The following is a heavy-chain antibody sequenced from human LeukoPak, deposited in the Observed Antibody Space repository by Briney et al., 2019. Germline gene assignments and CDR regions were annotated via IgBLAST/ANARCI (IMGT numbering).Heavy chain of an antibody. D-gene: IGHD3-22*01. CDR2: INPNTGGT. J-gene: IGHJ4*02. Sequence: ASVKVSCKASGYTFTGYYMHWVRQAPGQGLEWMGWINPNTGGTNYAQKFQGRVTMTRDTSINTAYMELTRLTSDDTAVYYCARGERYDSSGYPDSWGQGTLVTVSS. CDR1: GYTFTGYY. CDR3: ARGERYDSSGYPDS. V-gene: IGHV1-2*02.